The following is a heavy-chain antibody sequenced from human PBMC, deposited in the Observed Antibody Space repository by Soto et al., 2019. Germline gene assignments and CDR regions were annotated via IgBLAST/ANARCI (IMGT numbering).Heavy chain of an antibody. J-gene: IGHJ4*02. V-gene: IGHV3-23*01. Sequence: EVQLLESGGGLVQPGGSLRLSCAASGFTFSSYAMSWVRQAPGKRLEWVSSTSGSGGSTYYADSVRGRFTSSRDNSRKTLYLQMICVGADVTAVYYCARGGGSGFTMVRGVIIGYWGQGILVTVSS. CDR2: TSGSGGST. CDR1: GFTFSSYA. CDR3: ARGGGSGFTMVRGVIIGY. D-gene: IGHD3-10*01.